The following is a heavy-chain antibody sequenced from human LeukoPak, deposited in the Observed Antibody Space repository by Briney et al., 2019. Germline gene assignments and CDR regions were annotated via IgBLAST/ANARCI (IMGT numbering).Heavy chain of an antibody. V-gene: IGHV3-30-3*01. J-gene: IGHJ4*02. Sequence: GGFLRLSCAASGFTFSSYAMHWVRQAPGKGLEWVAVISYDGSNKYYADSVKGRFTISRDNSKNTLYLQMNSLRAEDTAVYYCAREFYDSSGYSFDYWGQGTLVTVSS. CDR2: ISYDGSNK. CDR1: GFTFSSYA. D-gene: IGHD3-22*01. CDR3: AREFYDSSGYSFDY.